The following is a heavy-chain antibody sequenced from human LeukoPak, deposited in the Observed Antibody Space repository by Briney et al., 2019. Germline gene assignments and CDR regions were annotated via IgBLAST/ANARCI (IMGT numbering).Heavy chain of an antibody. Sequence: ASVKVSCKASGYTFTGYYMHWVRQAPGQGLEWMGWINPNSGGTNYAQKFQGRVTMTRDTSISTAYMELSRLRSDDTAVYYCANAYSSSWPCYYYYMDVWGKGTTVTVSS. CDR2: INPNSGGT. V-gene: IGHV1-2*02. J-gene: IGHJ6*03. CDR3: ANAYSSSWPCYYYYMDV. D-gene: IGHD6-13*01. CDR1: GYTFTGYY.